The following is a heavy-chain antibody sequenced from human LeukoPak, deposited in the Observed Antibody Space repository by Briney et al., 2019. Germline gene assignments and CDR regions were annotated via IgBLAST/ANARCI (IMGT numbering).Heavy chain of an antibody. CDR2: ISSSSGHI. D-gene: IGHD5-12*01. V-gene: IGHV3-21*01. Sequence: GGSLRLSCAASGFTFSSYSMNWVRQAPGKGLEWVSSISSSSGHIYYADSVKGRFTISRDNAKNSLYLQMNSLRAEDTAVYYCASGYSGYAAPAYWGQGTLVTVSS. J-gene: IGHJ4*02. CDR3: ASGYSGYAAPAY. CDR1: GFTFSSYS.